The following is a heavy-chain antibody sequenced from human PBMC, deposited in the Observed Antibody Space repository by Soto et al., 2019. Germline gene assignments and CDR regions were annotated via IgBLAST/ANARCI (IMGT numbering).Heavy chain of an antibody. V-gene: IGHV3-74*01. D-gene: IGHD3-10*01. CDR2: INGDGSGT. CDR3: ARGIFGSGTANDY. CDR1: GFTFSGSW. J-gene: IGHJ4*02. Sequence: EVQLVESGGGLVQPGGSLRLSCAASGFTFSGSWMHWVRQAPGKGLVWVSRINGDGSGTSYADFVKGRFTISRDDAKNTLFLKMNSLRAEDTAVYYSARGIFGSGTANDYWGQGTPVTVSS.